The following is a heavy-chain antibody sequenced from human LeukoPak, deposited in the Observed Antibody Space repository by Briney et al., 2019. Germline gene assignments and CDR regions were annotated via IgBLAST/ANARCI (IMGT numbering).Heavy chain of an antibody. Sequence: SETLSLTCAVYGGSFSGYYWSWIRQPPGKGLEWIGEINHSGSTNYNPSLKSRVTISVDTSKNQFSLKLSSVTAADTAVYYCARDLGGYPAWGQGTLVTVSS. V-gene: IGHV4-34*01. D-gene: IGHD2-15*01. J-gene: IGHJ5*02. CDR2: INHSGST. CDR1: GGSFSGYY. CDR3: ARDLGGYPA.